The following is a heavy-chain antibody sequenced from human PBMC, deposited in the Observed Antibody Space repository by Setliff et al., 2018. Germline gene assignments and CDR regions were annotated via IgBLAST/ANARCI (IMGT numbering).Heavy chain of an antibody. Sequence: SETLSLTCTVSGGSISSGDYYWSWIRQPPGKGLEWIGYIYYSGSTYYDPSLKSRVTISVDTSKNQFSLKLSSVTAADTAVYYCARVEITMVRGVIAADAFDIWGQGTMVTVSS. CDR2: IYYSGST. V-gene: IGHV4-30-4*08. J-gene: IGHJ3*02. CDR1: GGSISSGDYY. CDR3: ARVEITMVRGVIAADAFDI. D-gene: IGHD3-10*01.